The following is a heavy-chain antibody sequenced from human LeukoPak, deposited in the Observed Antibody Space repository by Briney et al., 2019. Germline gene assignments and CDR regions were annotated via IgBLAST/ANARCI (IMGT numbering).Heavy chain of an antibody. Sequence: QAGGSLRLSCAASGFAFSSYGMHWVRQAPGKGLEWVAVIWYDGSNKYYADSVKGRFTISRDNSKNTLYLQMNSLRAEDTAVYYRARDRDLVVPAATFDYWGQGALVTVSS. J-gene: IGHJ4*02. D-gene: IGHD2-2*01. CDR3: ARDRDLVVPAATFDY. CDR2: IWYDGSNK. CDR1: GFAFSSYG. V-gene: IGHV3-33*01.